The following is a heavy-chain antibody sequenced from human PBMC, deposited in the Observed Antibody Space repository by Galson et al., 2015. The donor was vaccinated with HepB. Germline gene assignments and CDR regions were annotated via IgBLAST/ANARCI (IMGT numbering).Heavy chain of an antibody. J-gene: IGHJ3*02. CDR3: ARAIYGDWGSDAFDI. CDR2: IKQDGSEK. CDR1: GFTFSSYW. D-gene: IGHD4-17*01. Sequence: SLRLSCAASGFTFSSYWMNWVGQAPGKGLEWVANIKQDGSEKHYVDSVKGRFTISRDNVQNSLYLQISSLRAEDTAVYYCARAIYGDWGSDAFDIWGQGTMVTVSS. V-gene: IGHV3-7*01.